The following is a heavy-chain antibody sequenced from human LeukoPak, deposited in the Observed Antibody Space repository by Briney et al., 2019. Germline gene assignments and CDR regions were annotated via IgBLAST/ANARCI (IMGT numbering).Heavy chain of an antibody. CDR3: VRERLYGDYQTFDY. Sequence: ASVKVSCKASGYTFTGYYMHWVRQAPGQGLEWMGWINPNSGGTNYAQKFQGRVTMTRDTSISTAYMELSRLRSDDTAVYYCVRERLYGDYQTFDYWGQGTLVTVSS. V-gene: IGHV1-2*02. J-gene: IGHJ4*02. D-gene: IGHD4-17*01. CDR2: INPNSGGT. CDR1: GYTFTGYY.